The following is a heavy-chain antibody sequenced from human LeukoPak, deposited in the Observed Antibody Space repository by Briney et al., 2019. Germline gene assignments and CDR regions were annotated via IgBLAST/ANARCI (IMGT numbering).Heavy chain of an antibody. D-gene: IGHD2-2*01. Sequence: GGSLRLSCAASGFTFSGYTMTWVRQAPGKGLEWVSSISNSSTYIYYADSVKGGFTISRDNVQNSLSLQMNSLRAEDTAVYYCARWVCSSTSCYYFDYWGQGSLVVVSS. CDR2: ISNSSTYI. CDR1: GFTFSGYT. V-gene: IGHV3-21*01. CDR3: ARWVCSSTSCYYFDY. J-gene: IGHJ4*02.